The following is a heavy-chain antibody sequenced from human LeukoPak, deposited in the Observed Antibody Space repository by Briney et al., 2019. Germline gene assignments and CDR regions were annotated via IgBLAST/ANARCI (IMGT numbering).Heavy chain of an antibody. J-gene: IGHJ4*02. CDR1: GGTLSSYA. CDR3: ARGGYSGYDLFDY. CDR2: IIPIFGTA. Sequence: SVKVSCKASGGTLSSYAISWVRQAPGQGLEWMGGIIPIFGTANYAQKFQGRVTMTRDTSTSTVYMELSSLRSEDTAVYYCARGGYSGYDLFDYWGQGTLVTVSS. V-gene: IGHV1-69*05. D-gene: IGHD5-12*01.